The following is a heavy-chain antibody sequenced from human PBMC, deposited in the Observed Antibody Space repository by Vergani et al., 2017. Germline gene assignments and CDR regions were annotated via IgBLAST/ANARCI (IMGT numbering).Heavy chain of an antibody. J-gene: IGHJ4*02. V-gene: IGHV4-34*01. CDR2: IRHDGIT. CDR1: GGSFNDYW. Sequence: QVQLQQWGAGLLKPSETLSLTCAVYGGSFNDYWWTWIRQPPGKGLEWIGEIRHDGITHYSPSLKSRITISIDTSTHQFSLNLRSVTAADTAVYYCAREGYCTNGVCFTLFHVWGQGALVTVSS. D-gene: IGHD2-8*01. CDR3: AREGYCTNGVCFTLFHV.